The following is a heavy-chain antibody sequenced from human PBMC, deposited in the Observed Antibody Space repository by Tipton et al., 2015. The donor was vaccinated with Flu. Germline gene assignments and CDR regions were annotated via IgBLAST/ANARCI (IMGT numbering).Heavy chain of an antibody. D-gene: IGHD1-26*01. Sequence: SGFVVSTNFLTWVRQAPGKGLEWVSVTYSSGKTDYADSVKGRFTISRDNSKNTLYLQMNSLRPEDTAIYYCASGSYLDYYYGMDVWGQGTTVTVSS. V-gene: IGHV3-66*02. CDR3: ASGSYLDYYYGMDV. CDR2: TYSSGKT. CDR1: GFVVSTNF. J-gene: IGHJ6*02.